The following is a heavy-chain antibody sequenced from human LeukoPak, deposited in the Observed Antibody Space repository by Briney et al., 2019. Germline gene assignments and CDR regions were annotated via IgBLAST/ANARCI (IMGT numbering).Heavy chain of an antibody. CDR2: INHSGST. V-gene: IGHV4-34*01. D-gene: IGHD5-18*01. Sequence: SSETLSLTCAVYGGSFSGYYWSWIRQPPGKGLEWIGEINHSGSTNYNPSLKSRVTISVDTSKNQFSLKLSSVTAADTAVYYCAREVQLWTNDYWGQGTLVTVPS. CDR3: AREVQLWTNDY. CDR1: GGSFSGYY. J-gene: IGHJ4*02.